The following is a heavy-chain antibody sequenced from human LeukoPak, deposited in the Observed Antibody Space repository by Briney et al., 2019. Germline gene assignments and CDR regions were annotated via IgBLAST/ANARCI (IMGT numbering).Heavy chain of an antibody. Sequence: SETLSLTCTVSGGSISTYFWSWIRQPAGKGLEWIGRISTNGRTNYSPSLKGRVTMSVDTSKSQFSLKLSSVTAADTAVYYCARGGSHWLDYWGQGTLVTVSS. V-gene: IGHV4-4*07. CDR1: GGSISTYF. CDR3: ARGGSHWLDY. J-gene: IGHJ4*02. CDR2: ISTNGRT. D-gene: IGHD1-1*01.